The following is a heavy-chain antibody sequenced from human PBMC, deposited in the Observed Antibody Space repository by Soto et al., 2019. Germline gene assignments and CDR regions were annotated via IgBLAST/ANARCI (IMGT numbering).Heavy chain of an antibody. Sequence: PGGALRRSCADSGFTFSSYAMSWVRQAPGKGLEWVSAISGSGGSTYYADSVKGRFTISRDNSKNTLYLQMNSLRAEDTAVYYCAKIVSSGWYWFDPWGQGTLVPVSS. CDR1: GFTFSSYA. V-gene: IGHV3-23*01. J-gene: IGHJ5*02. CDR2: ISGSGGST. D-gene: IGHD6-19*01. CDR3: AKIVSSGWYWFDP.